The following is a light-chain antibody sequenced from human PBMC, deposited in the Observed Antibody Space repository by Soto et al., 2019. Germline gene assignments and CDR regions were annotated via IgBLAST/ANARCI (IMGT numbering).Light chain of an antibody. V-gene: IGLV2-8*01. CDR3: SSYAGSNNVF. CDR1: SSDVGGYNY. J-gene: IGLJ2*01. CDR2: EVT. Sequence: QSALTQPPSASGSPGQSVTISCTGTSSDVGGYNYVSWYQQHPDKAPKLMIYEVTKRPSGVPDRFSGSKSGNTASLTVSGLQAEDEADYYCSSYAGSNNVFFGGGTKLTVL.